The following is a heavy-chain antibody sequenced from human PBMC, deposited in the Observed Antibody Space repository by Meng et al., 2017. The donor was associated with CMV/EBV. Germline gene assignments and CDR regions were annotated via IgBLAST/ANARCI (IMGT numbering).Heavy chain of an antibody. J-gene: IGHJ6*02. CDR1: GFTFTNNA. D-gene: IGHD2-2*01. Sequence: GGSLRLSCAASGFTFTNNAMHWVRQAPGKGLEWVSVIYSGGSSTYYADSVKGRFTISRDNSKNTLYLQMNSLRAEDTAVYYCAKFEYQLLRYYYYYYYGMDVWGQGTTVTVSS. CDR2: IYSGGSST. CDR3: AKFEYQLLRYYYYYYYGMDV. V-gene: IGHV3-23*03.